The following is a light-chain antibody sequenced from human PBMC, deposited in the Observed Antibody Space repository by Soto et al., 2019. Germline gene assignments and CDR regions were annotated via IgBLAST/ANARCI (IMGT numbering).Light chain of an antibody. CDR3: IQSLQLPLT. CDR1: QSLLPSDGKTY. J-gene: IGKJ4*02. V-gene: IGKV2D-29*01. Sequence: MVMTQTPLSLSVTRGQPASISCKSRQSLLPSDGKTYFYWNLPNPSQPPKLLTYEVSNRFSGVPDRFSGSGSGTDFTLKISRVEAEDVGVYYCIQSLQLPLTFGGGTKVDIK. CDR2: EVS.